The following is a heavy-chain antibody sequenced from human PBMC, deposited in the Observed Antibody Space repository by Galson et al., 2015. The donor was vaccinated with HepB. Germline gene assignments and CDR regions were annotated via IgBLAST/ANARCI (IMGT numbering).Heavy chain of an antibody. CDR2: IWYDGSNK. Sequence: SLRLSCAASGFTFSSYAMHWVRQAPGKGLEWVAVIWYDGSNKYYADSVKGRFTISRDNSKNTLYLQMNSLRAEDTAVYYCARELKYSYGPDYWGQGTLVTVPS. D-gene: IGHD5-18*01. CDR1: GFTFSSYA. V-gene: IGHV3-33*08. CDR3: ARELKYSYGPDY. J-gene: IGHJ4*02.